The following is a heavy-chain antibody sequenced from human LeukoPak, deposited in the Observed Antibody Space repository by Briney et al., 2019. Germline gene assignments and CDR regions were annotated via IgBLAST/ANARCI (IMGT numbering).Heavy chain of an antibody. V-gene: IGHV3-23*01. D-gene: IGHD3-22*01. J-gene: IGHJ4*02. CDR3: AKDRGYYDSSGYYYEPV. Sequence: GGSLRLSCAASGFTFSSYAMSWVRQAPGKGLEWVSTISGSGGSTYYADSVKGRFTISRDNSKNTLYLQMNSLRAEDTAVYYCAKDRGYYDSSGYYYEPVWGQGTLVTVSS. CDR2: ISGSGGST. CDR1: GFTFSSYA.